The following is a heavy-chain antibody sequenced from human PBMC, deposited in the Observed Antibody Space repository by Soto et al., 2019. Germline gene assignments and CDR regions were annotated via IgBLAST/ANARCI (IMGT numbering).Heavy chain of an antibody. J-gene: IGHJ5*02. CDR2: IYHSGST. CDR1: GGPISSSNW. D-gene: IGHD2-8*01. Sequence: PSETLSLTCAVSGGPISSSNWWSWVRQPPGKGLEWIGEIYHSGSTNYNPSLKSRVTISVDKSKNQFSLKLSSVTAADTAVYYCARVLGYCTNGVCPHNWFDPWGQGTLVTVSS. V-gene: IGHV4-4*02. CDR3: ARVLGYCTNGVCPHNWFDP.